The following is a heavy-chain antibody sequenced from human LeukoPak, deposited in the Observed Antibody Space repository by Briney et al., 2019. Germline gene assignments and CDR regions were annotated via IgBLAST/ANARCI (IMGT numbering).Heavy chain of an antibody. D-gene: IGHD4-11*01. CDR1: GFTFSSDS. Sequence: PGGSLRLSCAASGFTFSSDSMNWVRQAPGKGLEWVSSISSSSSYIYYADSGKGRFTISRDNAKNSLYLQMNSLRAEDTAVYYCARERDPTVTVFDYWGQGTLVTVSS. CDR2: ISSSSSYI. CDR3: ARERDPTVTVFDY. J-gene: IGHJ4*02. V-gene: IGHV3-21*01.